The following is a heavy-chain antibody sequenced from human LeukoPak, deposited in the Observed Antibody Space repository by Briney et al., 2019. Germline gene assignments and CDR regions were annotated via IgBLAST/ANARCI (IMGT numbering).Heavy chain of an antibody. CDR2: IIPIFGTA. V-gene: IGHV1-69*05. D-gene: IGHD3-22*01. Sequence: SVKVSCKASGGTFSSYAISWVRQAPGQGLEWMGRIIPIFGTANYAQKFQGRVTITTDESTSTAYMELSSLRSEDTAVYYCARSTHYYDSSGYLFDYWGQGTLVTVSS. CDR3: ARSTHYYDSSGYLFDY. J-gene: IGHJ4*02. CDR1: GGTFSSYA.